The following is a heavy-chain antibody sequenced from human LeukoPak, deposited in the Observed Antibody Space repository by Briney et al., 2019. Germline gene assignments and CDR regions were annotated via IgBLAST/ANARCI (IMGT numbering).Heavy chain of an antibody. CDR1: GGTFSSYA. V-gene: IGHV1-69*13. CDR2: IIPIFGTA. CDR3: ARTSSSIAAPLFGY. Sequence: GASVKVSCKASGGTFSSYAISWVRQAPGQGLEWMGGIIPIFGTANYAQKFQGRVTITADESTSTAYMELSSLRSEDTAVYYCARTSSSIAAPLFGYWGQGTLVTVSS. J-gene: IGHJ4*02. D-gene: IGHD6-6*01.